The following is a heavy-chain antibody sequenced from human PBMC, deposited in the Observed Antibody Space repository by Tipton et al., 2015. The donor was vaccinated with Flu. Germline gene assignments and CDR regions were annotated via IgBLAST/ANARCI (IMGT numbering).Heavy chain of an antibody. CDR2: IYPDDSDT. CDR3: ARPSERIVDVVATAGAFDI. D-gene: IGHD5-12*01. CDR1: GDSFISYW. J-gene: IGHJ3*02. Sequence: VQLVQSGAEVKKPGESLKISCKGFGDSFISYWIGWVRQMPGKGLEWMGIIYPDDSDTRYSPSFQGQVTFSADKSLNTAFLQWTSLKASDTAMYYCARPSERIVDVVATAGAFDIWGQGTMVTVSS. V-gene: IGHV5-51*01.